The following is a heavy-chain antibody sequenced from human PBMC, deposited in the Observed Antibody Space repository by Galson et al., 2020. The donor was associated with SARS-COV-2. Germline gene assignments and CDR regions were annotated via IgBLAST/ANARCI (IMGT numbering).Heavy chain of an antibody. D-gene: IGHD4-17*01. CDR2: ISHSGGT. J-gene: IGHJ3*02. V-gene: IGHV4-30-2*01. CDR3: ARLHYGEYAPEAFDI. CDR1: GTSISSGSSP. Sequence: SQTLSLTCAVSGTSISSGSSPWNWIRQPPGKGLEWNGYISHSGGTYYNPSLKSRVTISGDRSKNQFSLRLSSVTAADTAVYYCARLHYGEYAPEAFDIWGPGTRVTVAS.